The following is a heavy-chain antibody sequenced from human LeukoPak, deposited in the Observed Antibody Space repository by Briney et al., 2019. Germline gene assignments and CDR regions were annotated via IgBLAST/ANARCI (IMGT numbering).Heavy chain of an antibody. CDR2: VSPNSGAT. V-gene: IGHV1-2*02. CDR1: GYTFTGYY. D-gene: IGHD3-10*01. CDR3: ARDRITMVRGVPSDYYGMDV. Sequence: ASVKVSCKAAGYTFTGYYMHWIRQAPGQGLEWMGWVSPNSGATNYAQKFQGRLTLTRDTSISTVYMELSSLRSEDTAVYYCARDRITMVRGVPSDYYGMDVWGQGTTVTVSS. J-gene: IGHJ6*02.